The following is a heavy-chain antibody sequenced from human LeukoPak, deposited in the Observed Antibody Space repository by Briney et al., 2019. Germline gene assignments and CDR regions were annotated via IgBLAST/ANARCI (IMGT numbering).Heavy chain of an antibody. D-gene: IGHD6-6*01. Sequence: SQTLSLTCAISGDSVSSNSAAWNWIRQSPSRGLEWLGRTYYRSKWYNDYAVSVKSRITINPDTSKNQFSLQLNSVTAADTAVHYCASSHYGRPQQSIAARHFDYWGQGTLVTVSS. J-gene: IGHJ4*02. CDR3: ASSHYGRPQQSIAARHFDY. V-gene: IGHV6-1*01. CDR1: GDSVSSNSAA. CDR2: TYYRSKWYN.